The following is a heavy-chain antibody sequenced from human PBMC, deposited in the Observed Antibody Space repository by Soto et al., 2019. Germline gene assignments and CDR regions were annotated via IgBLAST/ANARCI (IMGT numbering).Heavy chain of an antibody. J-gene: IGHJ4*02. Sequence: EVQLLESGGGLLQPGGSLRLSCAASGFTFSTYAMNWVRQAPGKGLEWVSAITHGGTGTYYADSVKGRFTISRDNSKNTLYLEMNSLRVEDTAVYYCAKMSGTYASDHWGQGTLVTVSS. CDR1: GFTFSTYA. CDR3: AKMSGTYASDH. V-gene: IGHV3-23*01. CDR2: ITHGGTGT. D-gene: IGHD4-17*01.